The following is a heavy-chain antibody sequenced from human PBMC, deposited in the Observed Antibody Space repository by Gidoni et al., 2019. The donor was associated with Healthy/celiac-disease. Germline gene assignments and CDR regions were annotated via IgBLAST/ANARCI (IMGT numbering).Heavy chain of an antibody. Sequence: QVQLQESGPGLVKPSQTLSLTCTVSGGSISSGGYYWSWIRQHPGKGLEWIGYIYYSGSTYYNPSLKSRVTISVDTSKNQFSLKLSSVTAADTAVYYCATSVIVDTAGTGLLGGMDVWGQGTTVTVSS. V-gene: IGHV4-31*03. D-gene: IGHD5-18*01. CDR2: IYYSGST. CDR1: GGSISSGGYY. CDR3: ATSVIVDTAGTGLLGGMDV. J-gene: IGHJ6*02.